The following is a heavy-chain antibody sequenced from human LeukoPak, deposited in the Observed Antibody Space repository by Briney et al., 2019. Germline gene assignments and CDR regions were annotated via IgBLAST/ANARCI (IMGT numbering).Heavy chain of an antibody. Sequence: GGSLRLSCAASGFTFTTDPMHWVRQTPGKGREWLGVLSYDGTDWYYAHSVRGRFTISRDNSKKPLYLQTNRLTREDTAVYYCARGTPAVAGIDYWGLGTLVTVSS. D-gene: IGHD6-19*01. CDR3: ARGTPAVAGIDY. V-gene: IGHV3-30*04. CDR1: GFTFTTDP. CDR2: LSYDGTDW. J-gene: IGHJ4*02.